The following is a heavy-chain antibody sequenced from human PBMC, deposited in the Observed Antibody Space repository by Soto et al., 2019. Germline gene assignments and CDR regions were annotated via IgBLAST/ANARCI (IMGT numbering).Heavy chain of an antibody. J-gene: IGHJ6*02. Sequence: GGSLRLSCTTSGFTFGDYSMSWFRQAPGKGLEWVGLIRSKAYGETTEYAASVTGRFTISRDDYKSTAYLQMNSLKIEDTGVYYCSSGAAADFYYGMDVWGQGTTVTVSS. CDR2: IRSKAYGETT. V-gene: IGHV3-49*03. D-gene: IGHD6-13*01. CDR1: GFTFGDYS. CDR3: SSGAAADFYYGMDV.